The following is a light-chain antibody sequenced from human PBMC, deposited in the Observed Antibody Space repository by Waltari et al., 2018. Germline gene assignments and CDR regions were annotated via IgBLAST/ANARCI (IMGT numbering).Light chain of an antibody. J-gene: IGKJ1*01. V-gene: IGKV2-24*01. Sequence: EIVMTQSPLYPLVTLGQSASIPCWSSESLLHTNGNTYFTWLHQRPGQPPRLLIYKNSNRFSGVPDRFSGSGAGTNFTLRISGVEAADVGVYYCMQATDFPRTFGQGTKVEIK. CDR3: MQATDFPRT. CDR1: ESLLHTNGNTY. CDR2: KNS.